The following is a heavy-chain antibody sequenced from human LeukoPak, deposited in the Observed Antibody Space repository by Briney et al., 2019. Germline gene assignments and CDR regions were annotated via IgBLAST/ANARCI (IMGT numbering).Heavy chain of an antibody. CDR1: GFSFSDHY. CDR2: ISYTASYT. J-gene: IGHJ4*02. D-gene: IGHD6-13*01. Sequence: GGSLRLSCVASGFSFSDHYMIWIRQAPGKALEWVAYISYTASYTNYADSVKGRFTISRDNAKNSLYLLMNSLRAEDTAVYYCARDPLQPPVGYWGQGTLVTVSS. CDR3: ARDPLQPPVGY. V-gene: IGHV3-11*05.